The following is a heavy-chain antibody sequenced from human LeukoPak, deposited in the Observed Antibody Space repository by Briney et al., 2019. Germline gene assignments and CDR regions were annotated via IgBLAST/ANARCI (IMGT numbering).Heavy chain of an antibody. V-gene: IGHV3-7*03. CDR1: GFTFSSRDW. CDR2: IKQDGSEK. Sequence: GGSLRLSCVASGFTFSSRDWMTWVRQAPGKGLEWVANIKQDGSEKDYVDSVKGRFTISRDNSKNTLYLQMNSLRAEDTAVYYCAKGSSWYISSAFDIWGQGTMVTVSS. CDR3: AKGSSWYISSAFDI. J-gene: IGHJ3*02. D-gene: IGHD6-13*01.